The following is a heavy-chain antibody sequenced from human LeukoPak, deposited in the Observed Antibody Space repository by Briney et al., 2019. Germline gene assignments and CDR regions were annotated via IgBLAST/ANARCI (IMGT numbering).Heavy chain of an antibody. V-gene: IGHV1-69*13. CDR2: IIPIFGTA. Sequence: GASVKVSCKASGGTFSSYAISWVRQAPGQGLEWMGGIIPIFGTANYAQKFQGRVTITADESTSTAYMELSSLRSEDTAVYYCARAYCSSTSCYWASGKNYDYWGQGTLVTVSS. D-gene: IGHD2-2*01. CDR1: GGTFSSYA. J-gene: IGHJ4*02. CDR3: ARAYCSSTSCYWASGKNYDY.